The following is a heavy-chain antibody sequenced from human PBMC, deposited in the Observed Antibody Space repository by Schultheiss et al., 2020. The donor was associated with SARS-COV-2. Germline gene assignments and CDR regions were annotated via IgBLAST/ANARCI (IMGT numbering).Heavy chain of an antibody. J-gene: IGHJ3*02. CDR3: ARHRRTSGRASAFDI. CDR1: GGSISSYY. CDR2: IYYSGST. Sequence: SQTLSLTCTVSGGSISSYYWSWIRQPPGKGLEWIGSIYYSGSTNYNPSLKSRVTISVDTSKNQFSLKLSSVTAADTAVYYCARHRRTSGRASAFDIWGQGTMVTVSS. V-gene: IGHV4-59*08. D-gene: IGHD1-26*01.